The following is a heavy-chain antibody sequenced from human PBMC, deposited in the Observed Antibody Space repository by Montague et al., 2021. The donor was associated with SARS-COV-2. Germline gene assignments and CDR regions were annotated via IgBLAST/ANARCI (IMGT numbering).Heavy chain of an antibody. CDR2: INHAGGT. J-gene: IGHJ4*02. CDR1: GGPLRGHF. Sequence: ETLSLTCAVYGGPLRGHFWSWIRQSPGKGLEWIGEINHAGGTTYSPSLFSRVTILLDASKNQFSLKMTSVTAADTALYFCARGAGRGYYGSGTFDYWGQGTLVTVSS. V-gene: IGHV4-34*01. CDR3: ARGAGRGYYGSGTFDY. D-gene: IGHD3-10*01.